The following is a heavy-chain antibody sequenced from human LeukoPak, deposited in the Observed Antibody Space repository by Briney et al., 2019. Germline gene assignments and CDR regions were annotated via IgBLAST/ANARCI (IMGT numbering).Heavy chain of an antibody. J-gene: IGHJ4*02. D-gene: IGHD3-9*01. V-gene: IGHV4-34*01. Sequence: SETLSLTCAVYGGSFSGYYWSWIRQPPGKGLEWIGEINHSGSTNYNPSLKSRVTISVDTSKNQFSLKLSSVTAADTAVYYCARVEPYYDILTGYHPHYFDYWGQGTLVPVSS. CDR3: ARVEPYYDILTGYHPHYFDY. CDR2: INHSGST. CDR1: GGSFSGYY.